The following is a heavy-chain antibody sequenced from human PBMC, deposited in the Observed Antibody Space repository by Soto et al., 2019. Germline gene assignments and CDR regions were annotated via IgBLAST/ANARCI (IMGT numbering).Heavy chain of an antibody. Sequence: PSETLSLTCTVSGGSISGYYWSWIRQPPGKGLEWIGYIYYSGGTNYNPSLKSRVTISVDTSKNQFSLKLSSVTAADTAVYYCARDSYDSSGYFRGFDYWGQGTLVTVSS. J-gene: IGHJ4*02. CDR2: IYYSGGT. CDR1: GGSISGYY. D-gene: IGHD3-22*01. CDR3: ARDSYDSSGYFRGFDY. V-gene: IGHV4-59*01.